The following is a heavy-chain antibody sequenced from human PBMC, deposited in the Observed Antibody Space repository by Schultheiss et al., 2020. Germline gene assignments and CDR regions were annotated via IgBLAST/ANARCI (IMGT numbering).Heavy chain of an antibody. CDR2: IYYSGST. CDR3: ARERIQLWKHKKYYYYGMDV. J-gene: IGHJ6*02. D-gene: IGHD5-18*01. Sequence: SETLSLTCTVSGGSIRSYYWSWIRQPPGKGLEWIGYIYYSGSTNYNPSLKSRVTISTDTSKNQFSLKLSSVTAADTAVYYCARERIQLWKHKKYYYYGMDVWGQGTTVTVSS. CDR1: GGSIRSYY. V-gene: IGHV4-59*12.